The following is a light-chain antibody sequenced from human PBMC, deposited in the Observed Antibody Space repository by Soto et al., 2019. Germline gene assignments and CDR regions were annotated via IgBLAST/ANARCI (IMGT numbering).Light chain of an antibody. Sequence: EIVLTQSPATLSLSPGGGATLSCRASESVASSYLAWYQQIPGQAPRLLIYGASTRATGVPARFSGSGSGTDFTLTISSLQSEDFAVYYCQQYTNWPPITFGQGTRLEIK. CDR3: QQYTNWPPIT. CDR1: ESVASSY. J-gene: IGKJ5*01. CDR2: GAS. V-gene: IGKV3-15*01.